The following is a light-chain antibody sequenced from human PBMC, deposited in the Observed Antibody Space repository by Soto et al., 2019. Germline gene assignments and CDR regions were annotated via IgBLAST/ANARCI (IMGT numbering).Light chain of an antibody. Sequence: QSALTQPASVSGSPGQSITISCTGTSSDVGGQKYVSWYQQHPGKAPKLLIYEVSNRPSGVSNRFSGSKSGNTASLTISGLQAEDEADYYCSSYTSSSHVVFGGGTKLTVL. CDR1: SSDVGGQKY. V-gene: IGLV2-14*01. CDR3: SSYTSSSHVV. CDR2: EVS. J-gene: IGLJ2*01.